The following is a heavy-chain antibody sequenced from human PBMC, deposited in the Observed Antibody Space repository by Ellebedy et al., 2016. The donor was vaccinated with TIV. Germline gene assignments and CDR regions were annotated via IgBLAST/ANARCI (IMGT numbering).Heavy chain of an antibody. CDR2: INPNRGGT. D-gene: IGHD6-25*01. J-gene: IGHJ4*02. Sequence: ASVKVSCKASGYTFTGYYMHWVRQAPGQGLEWMGWINPNRGGTNYAQKFQGRVTMTRDTSISTAYMELSRLRSDDTAVYYCARAGHSAGKFGYWGQGTLVTVSS. CDR1: GYTFTGYY. CDR3: ARAGHSAGKFGY. V-gene: IGHV1-2*02.